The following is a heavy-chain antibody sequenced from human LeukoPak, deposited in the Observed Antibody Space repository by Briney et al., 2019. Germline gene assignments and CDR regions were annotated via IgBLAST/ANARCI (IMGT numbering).Heavy chain of an antibody. V-gene: IGHV1-18*01. Sequence: ASVKVSCKASGYTFTSYGISWVRQAPGQGLEWMGWISAYNGNTNYAQKLQGRVTMTTDTSTSTAYMELRSLRSDDTAVYYCARDRGRYCSSTSCYKALFDYWGQGTLVTVSS. CDR2: ISAYNGNT. CDR3: ARDRGRYCSSTSCYKALFDY. J-gene: IGHJ4*02. CDR1: GYTFTSYG. D-gene: IGHD2-2*02.